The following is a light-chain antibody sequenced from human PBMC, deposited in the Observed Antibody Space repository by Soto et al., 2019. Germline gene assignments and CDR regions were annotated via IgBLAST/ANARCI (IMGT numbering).Light chain of an antibody. CDR1: QRVLFSANNRNY. V-gene: IGKV4-1*01. CDR2: WAS. J-gene: IGKJ4*01. Sequence: DIVLTQSPDSLAVSLGERATINCKASQRVLFSANNRNYLAWYQKRLGQPPKLLFYWASTRASGVPAWFSGSGSGINFTLTISTLQAADVAVYYCQQYYSAPLTLGGGTKVDLK. CDR3: QQYYSAPLT.